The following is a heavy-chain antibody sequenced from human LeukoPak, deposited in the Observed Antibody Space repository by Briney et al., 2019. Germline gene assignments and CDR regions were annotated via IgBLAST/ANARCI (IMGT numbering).Heavy chain of an antibody. CDR1: GFTFSGSW. CDR3: ATAGNYRFDY. D-gene: IGHD5-24*01. CDR2: INTDGTTI. Sequence: PGGSLRLSCAASGFTFSGSWMHWVRQAPGQGLVWVSRINTDGTTINYAGSVKGRFTISRDNAKNTLYLQMHSLTAEDTAVYYCATAGNYRFDYWGQGILVTVSS. J-gene: IGHJ4*02. V-gene: IGHV3-74*01.